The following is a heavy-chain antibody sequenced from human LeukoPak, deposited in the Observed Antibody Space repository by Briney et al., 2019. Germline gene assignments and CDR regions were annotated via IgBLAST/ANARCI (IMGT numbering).Heavy chain of an antibody. CDR2: INSNSGGT. CDR1: GYTFTGYY. V-gene: IGHV1-2*06. Sequence: ASVTVSCTASGYTFTGYYMHWVRQAPGQGLEWMGRINSNSGGTNYAQKFQGRVTMTRDTSISTAYMELSRLRSDDTAVYYCARMEGGVYDSSGYQDYWGQGTLVTVSS. CDR3: ARMEGGVYDSSGYQDY. D-gene: IGHD3-22*01. J-gene: IGHJ4*02.